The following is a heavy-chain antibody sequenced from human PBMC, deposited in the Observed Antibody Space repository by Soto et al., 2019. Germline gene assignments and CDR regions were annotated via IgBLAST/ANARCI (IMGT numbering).Heavy chain of an antibody. CDR3: ARDFYGSGSYYTNQQHYYGMDV. Sequence: GGSLRLSCAASGFTFSSYWMSWVRQAPEKGLEWVANIKQDGSEKYYVDSVKGRFTISRDNAKNSLYLQMDSLRAEDTAVYYCARDFYGSGSYYTNQQHYYGMDVWGQGTTVTVSS. CDR2: IKQDGSEK. V-gene: IGHV3-7*01. J-gene: IGHJ6*02. CDR1: GFTFSSYW. D-gene: IGHD3-10*01.